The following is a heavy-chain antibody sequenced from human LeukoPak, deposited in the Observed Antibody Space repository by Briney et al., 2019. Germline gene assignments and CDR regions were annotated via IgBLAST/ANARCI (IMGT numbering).Heavy chain of an antibody. CDR1: GFDFSDHG. Sequence: PGGSLRLSCAASGFDFSDHGMHWVRQAPGKGLEWVAVISRHGSTKIYAASVKGRFTISRDNSKNTLYLQMNSLRAEDTAVYYCAKDREMYLYDSSGYRDAFHIWGQGTKVTVSS. CDR2: ISRHGSTK. CDR3: AKDREMYLYDSSGYRDAFHI. J-gene: IGHJ3*02. D-gene: IGHD3-22*01. V-gene: IGHV3-30*18.